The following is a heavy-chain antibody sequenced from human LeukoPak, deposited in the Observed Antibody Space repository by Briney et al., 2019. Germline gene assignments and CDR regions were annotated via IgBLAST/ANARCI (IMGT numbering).Heavy chain of an antibody. CDR3: YREQAAASFDY. CDR1: GDSVSSNSAA. V-gene: IGHV6-1*01. D-gene: IGHD6-13*01. J-gene: IGHJ4*02. CDR2: TYYRSKWCN. Sequence: SQTLSLTCAISGDSVSSNSAAWNWIRQSPSGGLEWLGRTYYRSKWCNDYAVSVKSRITINPDTSKNKFSLQLNSVTPEDTAVYYCYREQAAASFDYWGQGTLVTVSS.